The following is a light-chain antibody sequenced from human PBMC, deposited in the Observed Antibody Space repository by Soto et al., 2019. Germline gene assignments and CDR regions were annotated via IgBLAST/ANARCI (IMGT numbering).Light chain of an antibody. V-gene: IGLV2-14*01. Sequence: QSALTQPASVSGSPGQSITISCTGTSGYIGSYNRVSWYQQHPGKAPNLIIYEVTDRPSGVSNRFSGSKSGNTASLTISALQAEDEAEYSCSSYPTFNTGACVFGTGTKLTVL. CDR2: EVT. J-gene: IGLJ1*01. CDR3: SSYPTFNTGACV. CDR1: SGYIGSYNR.